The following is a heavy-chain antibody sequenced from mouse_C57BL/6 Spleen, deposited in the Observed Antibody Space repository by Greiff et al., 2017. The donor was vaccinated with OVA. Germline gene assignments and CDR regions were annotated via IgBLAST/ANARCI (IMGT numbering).Heavy chain of an antibody. D-gene: IGHD2-3*01. V-gene: IGHV5-17*01. CDR3: ARSIYDGYLFAY. J-gene: IGHJ3*01. CDR1: GFTFSDYG. Sequence: EVKLMESGGGLVKPGGSLKLSCAASGFTFSDYGMHWVRQAPEKGLEWVAYISSGSSTIYYADTVKGRFTISRDNAKNTLFLQMTSLRSEDTAMYYCARSIYDGYLFAYWGQGTLVTVSA. CDR2: ISSGSSTI.